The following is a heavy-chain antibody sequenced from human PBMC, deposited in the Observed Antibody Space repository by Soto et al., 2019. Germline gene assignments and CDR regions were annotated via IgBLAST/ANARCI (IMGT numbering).Heavy chain of an antibody. J-gene: IGHJ1*01. CDR3: AKDIRYFDRSTSYSGDFEH. CDR1: VFSFDSYA. Sequence: PWWSLRLSCASSVFSFDSYAMNWVRQAPGKGLEWVSAIVCSSDRTAYADSVKGRFSISRDTSKSSVYLQMNNLRADDTAIYYCAKDIRYFDRSTSYSGDFEHWGQGTLVTGYS. V-gene: IGHV3-9*01. D-gene: IGHD3-9*01. CDR2: IVCSSDRT.